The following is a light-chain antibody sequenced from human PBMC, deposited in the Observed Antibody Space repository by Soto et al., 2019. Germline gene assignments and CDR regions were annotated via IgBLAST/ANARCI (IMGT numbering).Light chain of an antibody. CDR1: SGDVGAYDY. Sequence: ALTQPPSASGSPGQSVTIACTGTSGDVGAYDYVSWYQQHPGKAPKLMIYEVSKRPLGVPDRFSGSKSGNTASLTVSGLQAEDEADYYCSSDAGINNSRVFXTGTKGTVL. V-gene: IGLV2-8*01. CDR2: EVS. J-gene: IGLJ1*01. CDR3: SSDAGINNSRV.